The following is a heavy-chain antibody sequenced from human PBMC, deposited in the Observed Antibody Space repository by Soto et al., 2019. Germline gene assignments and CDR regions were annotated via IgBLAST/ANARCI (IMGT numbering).Heavy chain of an antibody. D-gene: IGHD2-2*02. CDR1: GSRFSNYV. Sequence: QVQLVQSGAEVKTPGSSLKVSCTVSGSRFSNYVISWVRQAPGHGLEWLGRIIPIFNTTQYAQKFQGRVTITADKSTNTASLELSSLRSADTAVYYCAREGRGQKAGYNGLVSMGYWGQGTMVTVSS. CDR2: IIPIFNTT. V-gene: IGHV1-69*06. J-gene: IGHJ4*02. CDR3: AREGRGQKAGYNGLVSMGY.